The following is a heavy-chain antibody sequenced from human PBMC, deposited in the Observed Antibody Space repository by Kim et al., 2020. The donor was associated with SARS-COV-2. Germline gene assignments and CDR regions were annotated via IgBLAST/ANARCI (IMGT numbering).Heavy chain of an antibody. CDR3: ARIGGPIQLYYFDY. Sequence: SETLSLTCTVSGGSISSSSYYWGWIRQPPGKGLEWIGSIYYSGSTYYNPSLKSRVTISVDTSKNQFSLKLSSVTAADTAVYYCARIGGPIQLYYFDYWGQGTLVTVSS. CDR2: IYYSGST. D-gene: IGHD5-18*01. V-gene: IGHV4-39*01. J-gene: IGHJ4*02. CDR1: GGSISSSSYY.